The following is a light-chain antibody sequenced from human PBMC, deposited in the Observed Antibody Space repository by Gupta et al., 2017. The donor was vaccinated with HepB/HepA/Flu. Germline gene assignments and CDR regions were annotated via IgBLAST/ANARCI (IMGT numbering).Light chain of an antibody. V-gene: IGLV2-14*03. CDR1: SSYLGDYNY. CDR2: DVS. Sequence: QSALTQPASVSGSPGQSITISCTGPSSYLGDYNYVSWYQQHPGKAPKLIIYDVSDRPSGVSDRFSGSKSGNTASLTISNLQAEDGADYYCTSSTSSRTHVVFGGGTKLTIL. J-gene: IGLJ2*01. CDR3: TSSTSSRTHVV.